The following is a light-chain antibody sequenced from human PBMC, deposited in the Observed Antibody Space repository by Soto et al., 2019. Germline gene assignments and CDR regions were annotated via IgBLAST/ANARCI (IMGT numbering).Light chain of an antibody. CDR2: KAS. J-gene: IGKJ1*01. CDR3: QHYDTYWT. Sequence: DIQMTQSPSTLSASVGERVTITCRASQTISRWLAWYQQKPGKAPKVLIYKASLLERGVPSRFSGGGSGTEFTLTISSLQPDDFATYYCQHYDTYWTFGQGTKVEIK. V-gene: IGKV1-5*03. CDR1: QTISRW.